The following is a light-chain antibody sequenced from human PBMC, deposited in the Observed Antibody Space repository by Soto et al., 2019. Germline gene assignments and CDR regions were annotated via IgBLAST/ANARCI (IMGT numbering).Light chain of an antibody. CDR1: SGHSSYA. J-gene: IGLJ2*01. Sequence: QPVLTQSPSASASLGASVKLTCTLSSGHSSYAIAWHQQQPEKGPRYLMKLDSDGSHTKGDAIPDRFSGSSSGAERYLTISSLQSVDEADYYCQTWGTGIHVVFGGGTKVTVL. CDR3: QTWGTGIHVV. CDR2: LDSDGSH. V-gene: IGLV4-69*01.